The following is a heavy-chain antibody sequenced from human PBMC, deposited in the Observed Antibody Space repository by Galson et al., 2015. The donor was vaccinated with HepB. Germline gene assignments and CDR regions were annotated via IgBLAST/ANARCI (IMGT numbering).Heavy chain of an antibody. J-gene: IGHJ6*02. CDR3: ARDGGSGSTPSVATKNNNYYYGLDI. V-gene: IGHV3-33*08. CDR1: GFTFSSYS. CDR2: TYYDGTNK. Sequence: SLRLSCAASGFTFSSYSMNWVRQAPGKGLEWVAITYYDGTNKYYADSVKGRFTISRDNSNNTLSLQMSGLRAEDTAVYYCARDGGSGSTPSVATKNNNYYYGLDIWGRGTTVTVSS. D-gene: IGHD3-10*01.